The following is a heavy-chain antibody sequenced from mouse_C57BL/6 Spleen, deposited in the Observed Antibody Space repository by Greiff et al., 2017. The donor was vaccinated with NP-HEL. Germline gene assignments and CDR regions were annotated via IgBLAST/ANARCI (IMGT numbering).Heavy chain of an antibody. D-gene: IGHD1-1*01. Sequence: QVQLQQSGAELVRPGTSVKVSCKASGYAFTNYLIEWVKQRPGQGLEWIGVINPGSGGTNYNEKFKGKATLTADKSSSTAYMQLSGLTSEDSAVYFCARGASYDGEAYWGQGTLVTVSA. CDR3: ARGASYDGEAY. J-gene: IGHJ3*01. CDR2: INPGSGGT. CDR1: GYAFTNYL. V-gene: IGHV1-54*01.